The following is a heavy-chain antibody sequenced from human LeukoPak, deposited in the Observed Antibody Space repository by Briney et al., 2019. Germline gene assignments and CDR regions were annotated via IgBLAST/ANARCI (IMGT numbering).Heavy chain of an antibody. J-gene: IGHJ6*03. V-gene: IGHV3-21*01. Sequence: KPGGSLRLSCAASGFTFSSYSMNWVRQAPGKGLEWVSSITSSSTYIHYADSVKGQFTISRDNAKNSLYLQMNSLRAEDTAVYYCARTTSGATFSDYYYYHMDVWGKGTTVTVSS. CDR2: ITSSSTYI. D-gene: IGHD1-26*01. CDR1: GFTFSSYS. CDR3: ARTTSGATFSDYYYYHMDV.